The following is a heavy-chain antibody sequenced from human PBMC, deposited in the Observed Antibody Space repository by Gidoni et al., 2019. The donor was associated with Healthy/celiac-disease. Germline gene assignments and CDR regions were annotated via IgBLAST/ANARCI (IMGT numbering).Heavy chain of an antibody. CDR2: IDPSDSET. CDR3: ARQDIVVVPAAFVTPYLYMDV. Sequence: EVQLVQSGAEVKKHGESLRISCKCSGYSFPSYWTSWVRQMPGKGLEWMWRIDPSDSETNYSPSFQGHVTISADKFIITAYLQWSSLKASDTAMYYCARQDIVVVPAAFVTPYLYMDVWGKVTTVTVSS. V-gene: IGHV5-10-1*03. J-gene: IGHJ6*03. D-gene: IGHD2-2*01. CDR1: GYSFPSYW.